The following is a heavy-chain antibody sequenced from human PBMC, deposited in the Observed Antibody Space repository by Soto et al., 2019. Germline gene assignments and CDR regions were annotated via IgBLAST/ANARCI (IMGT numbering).Heavy chain of an antibody. V-gene: IGHV3-7*01. D-gene: IGHD2-2*01. Sequence: GGSLRLSCAASGFTFSNYWMSWVRQAPGKGLEWVANIKQDGSQNYYVDSVKGRFTTSRDNTKNSFYLQMNSLRAEDTAVYYCARDTVPAAMGRLYGMDVWGQGTTVTVSS. CDR2: IKQDGSQN. J-gene: IGHJ6*02. CDR1: GFTFSNYW. CDR3: ARDTVPAAMGRLYGMDV.